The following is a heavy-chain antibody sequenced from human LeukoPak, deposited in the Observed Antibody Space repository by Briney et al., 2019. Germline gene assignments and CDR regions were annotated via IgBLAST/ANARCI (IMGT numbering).Heavy chain of an antibody. D-gene: IGHD3-22*01. J-gene: IGHJ4*02. CDR3: ARRAYYDSSGYYYYFDY. V-gene: IGHV5-51*01. CDR2: IYPGDSDT. CDR1: GYIFANYW. Sequence: GESLKISCKGSGYIFANYWIAWVRQMPGKGLEWMGIIYPGDSDTRYSPSFQGQVTISADKSISTAYLQWSSLKASDTAMYYCARRAYYDSSGYYYYFDYWGQGTLVTVSS.